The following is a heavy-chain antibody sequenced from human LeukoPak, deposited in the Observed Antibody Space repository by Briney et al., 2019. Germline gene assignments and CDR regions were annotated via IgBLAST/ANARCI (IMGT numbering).Heavy chain of an antibody. J-gene: IGHJ4*02. Sequence: GGSLRLSCAASGFTFSSYAMSWVRQAPGKGLEWVSAISGDGRDIFYADAVKGRFTISRDNSKNTLYLQMSSLRTEDTAFYYCARDSSGSLDYWGQGTLVTVSS. D-gene: IGHD1-26*01. CDR1: GFTFSSYA. CDR2: ISGDGRDI. V-gene: IGHV3-23*01. CDR3: ARDSSGSLDY.